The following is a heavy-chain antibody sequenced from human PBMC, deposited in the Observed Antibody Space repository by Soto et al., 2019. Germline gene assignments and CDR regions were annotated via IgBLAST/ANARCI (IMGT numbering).Heavy chain of an antibody. CDR3: ARDPNDYVWGSYTLD. Sequence: QVQLVESGGGVVQPGRSLRLSCAASGFTFSSYAMHWVRQAPGKGLEWVAVISYDGSKKYYADSVKGRFTISRDNSKNTLYLQMNSLRAEDTAVYYCARDPNDYVWGSYTLDWGQGTLVTVSS. D-gene: IGHD3-16*01. CDR2: ISYDGSKK. J-gene: IGHJ4*02. V-gene: IGHV3-30-3*01. CDR1: GFTFSSYA.